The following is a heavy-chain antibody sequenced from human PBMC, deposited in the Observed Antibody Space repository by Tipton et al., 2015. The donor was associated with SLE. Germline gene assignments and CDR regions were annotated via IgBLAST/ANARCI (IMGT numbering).Heavy chain of an antibody. CDR1: GDSISSYY. CDR3: ARGDTVTTAFDY. CDR2: VYYSGGT. J-gene: IGHJ4*02. V-gene: IGHV4-59*01. Sequence: TLSLTCTVSGDSISSYYWNWIRQPPGKGLEWLGYVYYSGGTNYNPSLKSRVTISVDTTSSQFALKMNSVTAADTAVYYCARGDTVTTAFDYWGQGTLVTVSS. D-gene: IGHD4-17*01.